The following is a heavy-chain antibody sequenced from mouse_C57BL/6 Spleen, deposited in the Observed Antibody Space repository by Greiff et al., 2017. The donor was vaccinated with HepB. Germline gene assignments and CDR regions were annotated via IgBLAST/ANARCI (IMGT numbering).Heavy chain of an antibody. D-gene: IGHD2-2*01. CDR1: GFTFSDYY. J-gene: IGHJ2*01. CDR2: ISNGGGST. V-gene: IGHV5-12*01. Sequence: EVQLVESGGGLVQPGGSLKLSCAASGFTFSDYYMYWVRQTPEKRLEWVAYISNGGGSTYYPDTVKGRFTISRDNAKNTLYLQMSRLKSEDTAMYYCARIYYGYDGYYFDYWGQGTTLTVSS. CDR3: ARIYYGYDGYYFDY.